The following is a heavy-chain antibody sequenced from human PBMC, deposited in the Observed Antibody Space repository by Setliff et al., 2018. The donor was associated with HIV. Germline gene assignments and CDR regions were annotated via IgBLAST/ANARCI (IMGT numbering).Heavy chain of an antibody. CDR1: GGSISSYY. J-gene: IGHJ6*02. Sequence: SETLSLTCTVSGGSISSYYWSWIRQPPGKGLEWIGYIYYSGSTNYNPSLKSRVTISVDTSKNQFSLKLSSVTAADTAVYYCARDSVTAAVTGGMDVWGQGTTVTVSS. D-gene: IGHD6-13*01. CDR3: ARDSVTAAVTGGMDV. CDR2: IYYSGST. V-gene: IGHV4-59*01.